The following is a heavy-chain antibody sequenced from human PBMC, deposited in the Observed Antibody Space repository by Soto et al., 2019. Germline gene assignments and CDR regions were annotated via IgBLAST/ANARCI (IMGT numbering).Heavy chain of an antibody. V-gene: IGHV3-30-3*01. D-gene: IGHD3-10*01. J-gene: IGHJ4*02. Sequence: QVQLVESGGGVVQPGRSLRLSCAASGFTFSNYAMHWVRQAPGKGLEWVAVISYDGSNKYYADSVKGRFTISRDNSKNTLYLQMNSLRAEDTAVSYCARDRSLDYWGQGTLVTVSS. CDR3: ARDRSLDY. CDR1: GFTFSNYA. CDR2: ISYDGSNK.